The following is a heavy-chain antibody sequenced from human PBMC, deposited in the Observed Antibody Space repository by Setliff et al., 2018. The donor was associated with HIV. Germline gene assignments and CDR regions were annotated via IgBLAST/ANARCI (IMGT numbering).Heavy chain of an antibody. CDR3: ASTWSRVPYYLMDV. J-gene: IGHJ6*02. V-gene: IGHV1-8*01. CDR1: GGTFSSQD. Sequence: VKVSCKASGGTFSSQDINWVRQATGQGLEWMGWMNPNGGNTGYAPRFQGRVTMTRDTSINTAYMELSSLTSDDTAVYYCASTWSRVPYYLMDVWGQGTTVTVSS. D-gene: IGHD2-8*02. CDR2: MNPNGGNT.